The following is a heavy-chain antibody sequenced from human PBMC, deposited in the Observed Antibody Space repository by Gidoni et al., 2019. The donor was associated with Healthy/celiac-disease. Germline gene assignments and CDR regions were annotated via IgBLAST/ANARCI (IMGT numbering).Heavy chain of an antibody. CDR2: ISHRGGS. Sequence: QVQLQQWGAGLLKPSKTLSLTCAVYGGSFSGYYWRWLRQPPGQGREWIGEISHRGGSNYTPSLKSRVTISVDTSKNQISLKLSSVTAADTAVYYCARGLYGDQAFGYWGQGTLVTVSS. CDR3: ARGLYGDQAFGY. D-gene: IGHD4-17*01. J-gene: IGHJ4*02. CDR1: GGSFSGYY. V-gene: IGHV4-34*01.